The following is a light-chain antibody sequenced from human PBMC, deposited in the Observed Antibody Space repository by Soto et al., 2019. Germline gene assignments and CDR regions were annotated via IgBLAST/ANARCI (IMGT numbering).Light chain of an antibody. CDR2: EVS. Sequence: QSALTQPASVSGSPGQSITISCTGTRSNVGSYNFVSWYRQYTGKAPELIIYEVSQRPSTFFNRFSGSKSGNTASLTVSGLQSDDEADYSCCSYAGNNTLVFGGGTKVTVL. CDR1: RSNVGSYNF. J-gene: IGLJ3*02. V-gene: IGLV2-23*02. CDR3: CSYAGNNTLV.